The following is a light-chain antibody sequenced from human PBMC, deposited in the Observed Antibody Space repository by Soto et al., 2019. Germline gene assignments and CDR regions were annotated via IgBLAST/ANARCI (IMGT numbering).Light chain of an antibody. CDR2: KTS. Sequence: DIHMTQSPSTLSASVGDRVTITCRASQSISSWLAWYQQKPGKAPNLLIYKTSNLESGVPSRFSGSGSRTEFTLTISSLQPDDFATYYCQHDNDYSWTFGQGTKVEIK. J-gene: IGKJ1*01. CDR3: QHDNDYSWT. CDR1: QSISSW. V-gene: IGKV1-5*03.